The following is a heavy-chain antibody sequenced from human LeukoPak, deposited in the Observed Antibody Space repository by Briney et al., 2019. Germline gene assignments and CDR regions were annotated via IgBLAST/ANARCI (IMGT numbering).Heavy chain of an antibody. CDR3: AKDLHLYYYGSGSYYNPLDY. CDR1: GFTFSSYG. CDR2: IRYDGSSK. Sequence: GGSLRLSCAASGFTFSSYGMHWVRQAPGKGLEWVAFIRYDGSSKYYADSVKGRFTISRDNSKNTLYLQMNSLRAEDTAVYYCAKDLHLYYYGSGSYYNPLDYWGQGTLVTVSS. J-gene: IGHJ4*02. D-gene: IGHD3-10*01. V-gene: IGHV3-30*02.